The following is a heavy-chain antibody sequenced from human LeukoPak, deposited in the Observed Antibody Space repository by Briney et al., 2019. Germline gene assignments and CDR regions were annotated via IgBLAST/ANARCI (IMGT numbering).Heavy chain of an antibody. D-gene: IGHD5-12*01. Sequence: GGSLRLSCAASGFTVSSKYMSWVCQAPGKGLEWVSVIFSGGTTFYADSVKGRFTISRDNSENTLYLQMNSLRAEDTAVYYCARVLPGSGYDTLNYFDYWGQGTLVTVSS. V-gene: IGHV3-66*01. CDR3: ARVLPGSGYDTLNYFDY. CDR1: GFTVSSKY. J-gene: IGHJ4*02. CDR2: IFSGGTT.